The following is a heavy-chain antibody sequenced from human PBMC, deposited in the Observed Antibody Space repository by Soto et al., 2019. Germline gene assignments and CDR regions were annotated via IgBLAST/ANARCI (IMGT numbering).Heavy chain of an antibody. CDR3: ARAGGDPYYFDY. Sequence: SSETLSLTCTVSGGSISSGGYYWSWIRQHPGKGLEWIGYIYYSGSTYYNPSLKSRVTISVDTSKNQFSLELSSVTAADTAVYYCARAGGDPYYFDYWGQGTLVTVSS. J-gene: IGHJ4*02. CDR1: GGSISSGGYY. V-gene: IGHV4-30-4*08. CDR2: IYYSGST. D-gene: IGHD2-21*02.